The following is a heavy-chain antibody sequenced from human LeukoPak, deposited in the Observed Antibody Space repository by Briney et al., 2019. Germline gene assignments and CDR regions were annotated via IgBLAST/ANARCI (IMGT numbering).Heavy chain of an antibody. D-gene: IGHD1-26*01. CDR1: GGTFSSYA. Sequence: GSSVKVSCKASGGTFSSYAISWVRQAPGQGLEWMGGIIPMFGTANYAQKSQGRVTITTDESTSTAYMELSSLGPEDTAMYYCARVFARGGEISGSYYYYWGQGTLVTVSS. CDR3: ARVFARGGEISGSYYYY. J-gene: IGHJ4*02. V-gene: IGHV1-69*05. CDR2: IIPMFGTA.